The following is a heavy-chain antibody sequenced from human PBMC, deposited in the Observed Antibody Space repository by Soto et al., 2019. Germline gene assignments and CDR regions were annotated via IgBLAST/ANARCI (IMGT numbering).Heavy chain of an antibody. V-gene: IGHV3-23*01. CDR3: AGGGSGWYGYYFDY. J-gene: IGHJ4*02. D-gene: IGHD6-19*01. CDR1: GFTFSSYA. Sequence: GGSLRLSCAASGFTFSSYAMSWVRQAPGKGLEWVSAISGSGGSTYYADSVKGRFTISRDNSKNTLYLQMNSLRAEDKAVYYCAGGGSGWYGYYFDYWGQGTLVTVSS. CDR2: ISGSGGST.